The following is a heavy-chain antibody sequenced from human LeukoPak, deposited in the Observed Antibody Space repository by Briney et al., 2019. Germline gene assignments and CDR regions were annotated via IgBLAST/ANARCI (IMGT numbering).Heavy chain of an antibody. Sequence: SETLSLTCAVYGGSFSGYYWSWIRQPPGKGLEWIGSIYHSGSTYYNPSLKSRVTISVDTSKNQFSLKLSSVTAADTAVYYCARGFLGSSSAFDYWGQGTLVTVSS. J-gene: IGHJ4*02. D-gene: IGHD6-6*01. V-gene: IGHV4-34*01. CDR2: IYHSGST. CDR3: ARGFLGSSSAFDY. CDR1: GGSFSGYY.